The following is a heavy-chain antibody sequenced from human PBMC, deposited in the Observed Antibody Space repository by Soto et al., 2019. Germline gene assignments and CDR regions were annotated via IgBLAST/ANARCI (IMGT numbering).Heavy chain of an antibody. CDR3: ARDVPDTSLFFYYYGMDV. CDR1: GYSFTSYG. D-gene: IGHD2-21*01. J-gene: IGHJ6*02. V-gene: IGHV1-18*01. CDR2: SSTDNGNT. Sequence: QVHLVQSGAEVRKPGASVKVSCKASGYSFTSYGISWVRQAPGQGLEWMGWSSTDNGNTNYAHNLQGRVSMTIDPSTSTAYMELWSLGSDDTAVYYCARDVPDTSLFFYYYGMDVWGQGTTVTVAS.